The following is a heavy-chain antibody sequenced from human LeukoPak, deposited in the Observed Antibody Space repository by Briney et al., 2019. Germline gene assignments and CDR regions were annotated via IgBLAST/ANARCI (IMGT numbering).Heavy chain of an antibody. CDR2: IRSSDSKE. CDR3: AREKDDAFDI. J-gene: IGHJ3*02. Sequence: GGSLRLSCGASGFTFSSYEMNWVRQAPGKGLEWISYIRSSDSKEYYADAVKGRFTISRDDAKNSVYLQMSSLRVEDTAVYYCAREKDDAFDIWGQGTMVTVSS. CDR1: GFTFSSYE. V-gene: IGHV3-48*03.